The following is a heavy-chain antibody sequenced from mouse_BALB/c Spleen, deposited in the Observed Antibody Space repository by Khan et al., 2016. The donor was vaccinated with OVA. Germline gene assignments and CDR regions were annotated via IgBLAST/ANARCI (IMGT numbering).Heavy chain of an antibody. Sequence: VQLKESGAELARPGASVKMSCKASGYTFTSYTIHWIKLRPGQGLEWIGYINPSNGYTNYNQKFKDKATLTADKSSTTAYMELSSLTSDDYALYNCVRDGAYHRNDGWVAYWGQGTLVTVSA. CDR1: GYTFTSYT. J-gene: IGHJ3*01. V-gene: IGHV1-4*01. CDR2: INPSNGYT. CDR3: VRDGAYHRNDGWVAY. D-gene: IGHD2-14*01.